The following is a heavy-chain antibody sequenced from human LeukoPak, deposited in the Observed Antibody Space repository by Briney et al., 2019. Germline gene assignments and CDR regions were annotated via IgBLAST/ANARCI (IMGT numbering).Heavy chain of an antibody. CDR1: GFTFSSYE. CDR3: AELGITMIGGV. J-gene: IGHJ6*04. D-gene: IGHD3-10*02. Sequence: PGGSLRLSCAASGFTFSSYEMNWVRQAPGKGLEWVANIKEDGSEKKYVDSVKGRFTISRDNAKNSVYLQMNSLRAEDTVVYYCAELGITMIGGVWGKGTTVTISS. V-gene: IGHV3-7*01. CDR2: IKEDGSEK.